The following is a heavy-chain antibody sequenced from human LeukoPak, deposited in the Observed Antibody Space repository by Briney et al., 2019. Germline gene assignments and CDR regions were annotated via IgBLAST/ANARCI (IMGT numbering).Heavy chain of an antibody. CDR2: IKQDGIVT. V-gene: IGHV3-7*03. D-gene: IGHD3-10*01. CDR3: ARGRMVRFYYFDY. J-gene: IGHJ4*02. Sequence: NIKQDGIVTYYVDSVEGRFTVSTDNAKNSLYLQMNSLRAEDTAIYYCARGRMVRFYYFDYWGQGTLVTVSS.